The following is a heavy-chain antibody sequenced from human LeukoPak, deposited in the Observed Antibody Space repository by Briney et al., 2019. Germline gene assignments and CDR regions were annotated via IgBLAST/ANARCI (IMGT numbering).Heavy chain of an antibody. D-gene: IGHD2-2*01. Sequence: GGSLRLSCAASGFTFDDYGMSWVRQAPGKGLEWVSGINWNGGSTGYADSVKGRFTISRDNAKNSLYLQMNSLRAEDTALYHCAREGCSSTSCPYYYYYYMDVWGKGTTVTVSS. J-gene: IGHJ6*03. CDR3: AREGCSSTSCPYYYYYYMDV. CDR2: INWNGGST. CDR1: GFTFDDYG. V-gene: IGHV3-20*01.